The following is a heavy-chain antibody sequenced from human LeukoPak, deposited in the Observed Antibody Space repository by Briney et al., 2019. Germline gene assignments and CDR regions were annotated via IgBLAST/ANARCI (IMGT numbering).Heavy chain of an antibody. CDR1: GFTFTSSA. CDR3: AAELGMGDILTGYYKPRGAFDI. CDR2: IVVGSGNT. V-gene: IGHV1-58*02. Sequence: SVKVSCKASGFTFTSSAMQWVRQARGQRLEWIGWIVVGSGNTNYAQKFQERVTITRDMSTSTAYMELSSLRSEDTAVYYCAAELGMGDILTGYYKPRGAFDIWGQGTMVTVSS. J-gene: IGHJ3*02. D-gene: IGHD3-9*01.